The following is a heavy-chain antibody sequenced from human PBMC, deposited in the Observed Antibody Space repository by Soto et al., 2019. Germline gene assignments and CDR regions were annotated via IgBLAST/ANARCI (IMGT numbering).Heavy chain of an antibody. Sequence: PSETLSLTCAVSGGSISSSNWWSCVRQPPGKGLEWIGEIYHSGSTNYNPSLKSRVTISVDKSKNQFSLKLSSVTAADTAVYYCARARENYYYGMDVWGQGTTVTVSS. CDR3: ARARENYYYGMDV. CDR2: IYHSGST. CDR1: GGSISSSNW. V-gene: IGHV4-4*02. J-gene: IGHJ6*02.